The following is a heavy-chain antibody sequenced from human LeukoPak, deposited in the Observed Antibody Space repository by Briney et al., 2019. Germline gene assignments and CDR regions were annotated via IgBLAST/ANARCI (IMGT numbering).Heavy chain of an antibody. V-gene: IGHV3-20*01. J-gene: IGHJ6*02. D-gene: IGHD4-17*01. Sequence: GGSLRLSCAASGFTFDDYGMSWVRQAPGKGLEWVSGINWNGGSTGYADSVKGRFTISRDNAKNSLYLQMNSLRAEDTALYHCARNGASTYCDFFYYYYYGMDVWGQGTTVTVSS. CDR1: GFTFDDYG. CDR2: INWNGGST. CDR3: ARNGASTYCDFFYYYYYGMDV.